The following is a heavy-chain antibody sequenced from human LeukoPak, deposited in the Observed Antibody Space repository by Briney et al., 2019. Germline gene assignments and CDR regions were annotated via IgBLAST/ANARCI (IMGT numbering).Heavy chain of an antibody. CDR1: GGSFSGYS. J-gene: IGHJ5*01. V-gene: IGHV4-34*01. CDR3: SSGGVGNRLGS. CDR2: ISQSGSI. Sequence: SETLSLTCAVYGGSFSGYSWSWIRQPPGKGLEWIGEISQSGSINYNPSLKSRVTISIDTSTNQFSLKLSSVTAADTAVYYCSSGGVGNRLGSWGQGTLVTVSS. D-gene: IGHD1-26*01.